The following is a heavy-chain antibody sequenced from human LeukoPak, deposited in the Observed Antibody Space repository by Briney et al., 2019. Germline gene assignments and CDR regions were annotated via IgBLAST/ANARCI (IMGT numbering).Heavy chain of an antibody. D-gene: IGHD7-27*01. V-gene: IGHV3-48*01. CDR3: ARDLNWAFDY. Sequence: GGSLRLSCAASGFTFSSYGMKWVRQAPGKGLEWLSYLAGDRKNIYYADSVKGRFTISRDNADNPLYLQMNSLRGEDTAVYYCARDLNWAFDYWGQGILVTVSS. CDR2: LAGDRKNI. J-gene: IGHJ4*02. CDR1: GFTFSSYG.